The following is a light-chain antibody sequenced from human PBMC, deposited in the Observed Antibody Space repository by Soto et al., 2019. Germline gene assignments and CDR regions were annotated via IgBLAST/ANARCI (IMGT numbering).Light chain of an antibody. J-gene: IGLJ1*01. Sequence: QSALTQPASVSGSPGQSITISCTGISGDVGTYNFDSWYQQHPGKVPKLMIYEATKRPSGVSHRFSGSRSGNTASLTISGLQAEDEADYYCCSHAGSTAFYVFAAGTQLTVL. V-gene: IGLV2-23*01. CDR1: SGDVGTYNF. CDR2: EAT. CDR3: CSHAGSTAFYV.